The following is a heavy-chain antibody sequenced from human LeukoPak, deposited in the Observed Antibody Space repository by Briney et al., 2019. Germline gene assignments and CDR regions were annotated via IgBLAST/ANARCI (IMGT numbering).Heavy chain of an antibody. Sequence: ASVKVSCKASGYTFTSYYMHWVRQAPGKGLEWMGGFDPENGETVHAQKFQGRVSMTEDTSTDTAHMELSGLRSEDTAMYYCATSYFDILTGYRPLSYWGQGTLVTVSS. CDR2: FDPENGET. J-gene: IGHJ4*02. CDR3: ATSYFDILTGYRPLSY. V-gene: IGHV1-24*01. CDR1: GYTFTSYY. D-gene: IGHD3-9*01.